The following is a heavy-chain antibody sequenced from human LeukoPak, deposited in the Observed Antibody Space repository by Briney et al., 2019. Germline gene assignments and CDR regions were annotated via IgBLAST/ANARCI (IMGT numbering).Heavy chain of an antibody. V-gene: IGHV1-69*13. D-gene: IGHD6-6*01. CDR3: ARGSPGVAARQISIYYMDV. CDR2: IIPIFGTA. CDR1: GGTFSYA. Sequence: ASVKVSCKASGGTFSYAISWVRQAPGQGLEWMGGIIPIFGTATYAQTFQGRVTITADESTSTAYMELSSLRSEDTAVYYCARGSPGVAARQISIYYMDVWGKGTTVTVPS. J-gene: IGHJ6*03.